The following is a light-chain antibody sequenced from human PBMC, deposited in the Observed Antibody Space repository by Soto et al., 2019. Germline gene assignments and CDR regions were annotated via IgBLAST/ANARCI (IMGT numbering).Light chain of an antibody. CDR3: QQSYRTPLT. J-gene: IGKJ3*01. V-gene: IGKV1-5*03. CDR1: QTISSW. Sequence: DIQMTQSPSTLSGSVGDRVTITCRASQTISSWLAWYQQKPGKAPKLLIYKASTLKSGVPSRFSGSGSGTEFTLTISSLQPDDFATYYCQQSYRTPLTFGPGTKVDI. CDR2: KAS.